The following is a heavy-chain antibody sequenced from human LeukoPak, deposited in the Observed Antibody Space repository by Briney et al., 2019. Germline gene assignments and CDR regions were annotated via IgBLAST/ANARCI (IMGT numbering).Heavy chain of an antibody. CDR1: GYTFTGYY. J-gene: IGHJ4*02. CDR3: ARGKFGEYPDY. CDR2: INPDSGGT. V-gene: IGHV1-2*02. Sequence: APVKVSCKASGYTFTGYYVQWVRQAPGQGLEWMGWINPDSGGTNYAQKFQGRVTMTRDTSISTAYMELSRLRSDDTAVYYCARGKFGEYPDYWGQGTLATVSS. D-gene: IGHD3-10*01.